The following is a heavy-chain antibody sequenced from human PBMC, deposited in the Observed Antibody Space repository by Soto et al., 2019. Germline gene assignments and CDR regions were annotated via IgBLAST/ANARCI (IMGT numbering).Heavy chain of an antibody. D-gene: IGHD2-2*01. CDR3: AKDLGYCSSNACYDFYAMDV. J-gene: IGHJ6*02. CDR2: ISGSGGTT. CDR1: GFTFSTSA. V-gene: IGHV3-23*01. Sequence: PGGSLRLSCTASGFTFSTSAMNWVRQAPGKGLEWVSGISGSGGTTYYADSVKGRFTISRDGSKNTVFLQMNSLRAEDTAVYYCAKDLGYCSSNACYDFYAMDVWGQGTTVTVSS.